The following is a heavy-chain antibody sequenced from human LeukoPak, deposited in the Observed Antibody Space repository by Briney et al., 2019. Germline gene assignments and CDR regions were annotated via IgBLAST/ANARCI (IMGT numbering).Heavy chain of an antibody. V-gene: IGHV4-39*07. CDR3: ARERSSSGGHSWFDP. CDR1: GGYIITSGHY. Sequence: PSETLSLTCTVSGGYIITSGHYWGWIRQPPGKGLEWIGSIYYTGVTSTNPFFRSRMSISVDASKNQFSLNLTSVTAADAAVYYCARERSSSGGHSWFDPWGQGTLVTVSS. J-gene: IGHJ5*02. D-gene: IGHD4-23*01. CDR2: IYYTGVT.